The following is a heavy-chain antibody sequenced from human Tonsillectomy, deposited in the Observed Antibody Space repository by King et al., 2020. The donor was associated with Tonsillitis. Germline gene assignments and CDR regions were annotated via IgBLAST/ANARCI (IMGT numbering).Heavy chain of an antibody. V-gene: IGHV3-33*08. Sequence: VQLVESGGGVVQPGRSLRLSCAASGFTFSSYGMHWVRQAPGKGLEWVAVIWYDGSSKYYADSVKGRFTISRDNSKNTLYLQMNSLRAEDTAVYYCASADYSNSYYYYYSMDVCGKGTTVTVSS. CDR1: GFTFSSYG. CDR3: ASADYSNSYYYYYSMDV. J-gene: IGHJ6*03. D-gene: IGHD4-11*01. CDR2: IWYDGSSK.